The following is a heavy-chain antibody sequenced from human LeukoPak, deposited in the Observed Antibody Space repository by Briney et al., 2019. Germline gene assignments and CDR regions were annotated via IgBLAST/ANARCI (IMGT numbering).Heavy chain of an antibody. V-gene: IGHV1-18*01. J-gene: IGHJ4*02. CDR1: GYTFTSYG. Sequence: ASVKVSCKASGYTFTSYGISWVRQAPGQVLEWMGWISAYNGNTNYAQKLQGRVTMTTDTSTSTAYMELRSLRSDDTAVYYCARAWGSTYSNGWPPLDYWGQGTLVTVSS. CDR2: ISAYNGNT. D-gene: IGHD6-19*01. CDR3: ARAWGSTYSNGWPPLDY.